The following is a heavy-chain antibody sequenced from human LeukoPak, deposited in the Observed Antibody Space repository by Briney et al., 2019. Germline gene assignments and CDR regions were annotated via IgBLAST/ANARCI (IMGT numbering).Heavy chain of an antibody. V-gene: IGHV3-20*04. J-gene: IGHJ4*02. Sequence: PGGSLRLSCAASGFTFSSYWMTWVRQAPGKGLEWVSGITWNGGSTGYADSVKGRFTISRDNAKNSLYLQMNSLRAEDTAFYYCARDPGDILVAGTFDYWGQGTLVTVSS. CDR2: ITWNGGST. D-gene: IGHD6-19*01. CDR1: GFTFSSYW. CDR3: ARDPGDILVAGTFDY.